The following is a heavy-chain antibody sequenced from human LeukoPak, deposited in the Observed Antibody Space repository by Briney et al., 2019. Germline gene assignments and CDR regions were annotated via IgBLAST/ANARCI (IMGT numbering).Heavy chain of an antibody. Sequence: GGSLRLSCAASGFTVSSNYMSWVRQAPGKGLEWVSVIYSGGSTYYADSVKGRFTISRDNSKNTLYLQMNSLRAEDTAVYYCARVLRDDYGDYYFDYWGQGTLVTVSS. CDR2: IYSGGST. D-gene: IGHD4-17*01. J-gene: IGHJ4*02. CDR3: ARVLRDDYGDYYFDY. V-gene: IGHV3-53*01. CDR1: GFTVSSNY.